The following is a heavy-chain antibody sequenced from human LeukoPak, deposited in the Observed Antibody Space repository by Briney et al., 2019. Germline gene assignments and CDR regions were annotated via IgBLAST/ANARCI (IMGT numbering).Heavy chain of an antibody. D-gene: IGHD5-24*01. CDR3: ARTRDGYNFDI. CDR1: GGSISSGGYS. J-gene: IGHJ3*02. V-gene: IGHV4-30-2*01. CDR2: IYHSGST. Sequence: PSQTLSLTCAVSGGSISSGGYSWSWIRQPPGKGLEWIGYIYHSGSTYYNPSLKSRVTISVDTSKNQFSLKLSSVTAADTAVYYCARTRDGYNFDIWGQGTMVTVSS.